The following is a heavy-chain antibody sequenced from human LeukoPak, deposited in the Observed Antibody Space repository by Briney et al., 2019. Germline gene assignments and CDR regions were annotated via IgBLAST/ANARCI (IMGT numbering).Heavy chain of an antibody. V-gene: IGHV1-24*01. D-gene: IGHD2-15*01. Sequence: ASVKVSCKVSGYTLTELSMHWVRQAPGKGLEWMGGFDPEDGETIYAQKFQGRVTMTEDTSTDTAYMELSSLRSEDTAVYYCATDSEPLAATYYGMDVWGQGTTVTVSS. CDR1: GYTLTELS. J-gene: IGHJ6*02. CDR3: ATDSEPLAATYYGMDV. CDR2: FDPEDGET.